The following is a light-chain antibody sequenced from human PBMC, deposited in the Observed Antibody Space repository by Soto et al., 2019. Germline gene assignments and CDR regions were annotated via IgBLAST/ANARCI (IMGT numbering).Light chain of an antibody. CDR2: NAS. V-gene: IGKV3-11*01. Sequence: EIVLTQSPATLSLSPGERATLSCRASQSVSSYLAWYQQRPGQAPRLLISNASERATGIPARFSGSGSGTDFTLTISSLEPEDFAIYYCQQRSDWPLTFGGGTKVELK. J-gene: IGKJ4*01. CDR1: QSVSSY. CDR3: QQRSDWPLT.